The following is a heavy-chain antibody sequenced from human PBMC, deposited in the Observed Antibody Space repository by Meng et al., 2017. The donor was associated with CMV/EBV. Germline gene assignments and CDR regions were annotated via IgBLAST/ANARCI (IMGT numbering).Heavy chain of an antibody. CDR3: ASDRGFGDLDS. CDR1: GFTFSSYW. CDR2: ISYDGSNK. J-gene: IGHJ4*02. D-gene: IGHD3-10*01. V-gene: IGHV3-30-3*01. Sequence: GESLKISCAASGFTFSSYWMHWVRQAPGKGLEWVAVISYDGSNKYYADSVKGRFTISRDNSKNTLYLQMNSLRAEDTAVYYCASDRGFGDLDSWGQGTLVTVSS.